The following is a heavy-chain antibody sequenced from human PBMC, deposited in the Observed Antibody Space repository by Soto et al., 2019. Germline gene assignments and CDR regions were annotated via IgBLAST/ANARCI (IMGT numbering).Heavy chain of an antibody. Sequence: SETLSLTCAVYGGSFSDYYWSWIRQPPGKGLEWIGEINHSGITNYSPSLKSRVTMSVDTSKNQFSLKLTSVTTADTALYYCARFPFDSNDWTNPRYFDIWGQGTLVTVSS. CDR2: INHSGIT. CDR1: GGSFSDYY. CDR3: ARFPFDSNDWTNPRYFDI. D-gene: IGHD3-22*01. J-gene: IGHJ4*02. V-gene: IGHV4-34*01.